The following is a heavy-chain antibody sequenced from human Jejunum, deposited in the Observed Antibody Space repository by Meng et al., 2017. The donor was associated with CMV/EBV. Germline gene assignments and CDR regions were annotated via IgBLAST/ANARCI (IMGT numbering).Heavy chain of an antibody. D-gene: IGHD3-10*01. CDR1: YTVNNYG. CDR3: ARGLVRFGEHTDAMDV. V-gene: IGHV1-18*01. J-gene: IGHJ6*02. Sequence: YTVNNYGITGVRQAPGQGLQWMGWISGYNGNTNYAQKFQGRVTLTREISTSTAYMELRSLRSDDTAVYYCARGLVRFGEHTDAMDVWGPG. CDR2: ISGYNGNT.